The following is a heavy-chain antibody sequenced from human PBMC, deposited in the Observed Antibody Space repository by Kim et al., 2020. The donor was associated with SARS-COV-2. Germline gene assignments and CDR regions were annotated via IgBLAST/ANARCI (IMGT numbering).Heavy chain of an antibody. D-gene: IGHD1-26*01. Sequence: ANSVKGRFTSSRDNSKNTLYLQRGSLGAEDMAVYYCARERGGGGSYYFDYWGQGTLVTVSS. V-gene: IGHV3-64*01. J-gene: IGHJ4*02. CDR3: ARERGGGGSYYFDY.